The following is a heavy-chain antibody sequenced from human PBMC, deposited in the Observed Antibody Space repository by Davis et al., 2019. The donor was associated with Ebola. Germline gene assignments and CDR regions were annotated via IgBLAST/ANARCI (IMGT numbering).Heavy chain of an antibody. V-gene: IGHV3-30*02. Sequence: PGGSLRLSCAASGFTFNIFDMHWVRQAPGRGLEWVAFVRSHGSDDHYADSVKGRFTISRDNSKNTLYLQMNSLRAEDTAVYYCAKDRGCFSISCYRDWFDPWGQGTLVTVSS. CDR3: AKDRGCFSISCYRDWFDP. CDR2: VRSHGSDD. J-gene: IGHJ5*02. D-gene: IGHD2-2*01. CDR1: GFTFNIFD.